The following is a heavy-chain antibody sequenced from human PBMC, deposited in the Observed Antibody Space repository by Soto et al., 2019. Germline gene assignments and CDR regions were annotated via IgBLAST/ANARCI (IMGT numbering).Heavy chain of an antibody. J-gene: IGHJ5*02. CDR2: MNPNSGNT. CDR1: GYTFTSYD. Sequence: QVQLVQSGAEVKKPGASVKVSCKASGYTFTSYDINWVRQATGQGLEWMGWMNPNSGNTGYAQKFQGRVTMTRHTSISTAYMELSSLRSEDTAVYYCARGSGPPHITIFSRRDRLYDPWGQGTLVTVSS. CDR3: ARGSGPPHITIFSRRDRLYDP. V-gene: IGHV1-8*01. D-gene: IGHD3-9*01.